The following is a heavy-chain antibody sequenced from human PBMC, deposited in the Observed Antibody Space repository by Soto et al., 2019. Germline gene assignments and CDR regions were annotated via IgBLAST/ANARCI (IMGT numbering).Heavy chain of an antibody. CDR1: GGTFSSYT. Sequence: ASVKVSCKASGGTFSSYTISWVRQAPGQGLGWMGRIIPILGIANYAQKFQGRVTITADKSTSTAYLELSSLRSEDTAVYYCARSRGVVVVVAATPLGWFDPWGQGTLVTVSS. CDR3: ARSRGVVVVVAATPLGWFDP. CDR2: IIPILGIA. J-gene: IGHJ5*02. D-gene: IGHD2-15*01. V-gene: IGHV1-69*02.